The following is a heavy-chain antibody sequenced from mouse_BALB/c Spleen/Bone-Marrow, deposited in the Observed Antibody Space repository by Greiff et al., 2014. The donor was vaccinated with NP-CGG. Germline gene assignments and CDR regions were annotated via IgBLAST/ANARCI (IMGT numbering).Heavy chain of an antibody. CDR2: INPGSGGA. J-gene: IGHJ2*01. Sequence: VMLVESGAELVRPGTAVNVSCKASGYAFTNYLIEWVKQRPGQGPEWIGVINPGSGGANYNEKFKGKATLTADKSSSTAYMQLSSLTSDDSAVYFCARFGRYYFDYWGQGTTLTVSS. CDR3: ARFGRYYFDY. CDR1: GYAFTNYL. V-gene: IGHV1-54*01.